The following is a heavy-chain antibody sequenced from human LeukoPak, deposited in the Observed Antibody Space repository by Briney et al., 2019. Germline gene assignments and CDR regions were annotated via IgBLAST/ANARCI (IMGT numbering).Heavy chain of an antibody. Sequence: GASVKVSCKASGGTFISYAISWVRQAPGQGLEWMGVIIPIWGTANYAQKLQGRVTITKDESKSTAYMELSSLRSEDTAVYYCASEGEEGYSKSRYYYYMDVGGKGTTVTVS. CDR3: ASEGEEGYSKSRYYYYMDV. J-gene: IGHJ6*03. CDR2: IIPIWGTA. D-gene: IGHD4-11*01. V-gene: IGHV1-69*05. CDR1: GGTFISYA.